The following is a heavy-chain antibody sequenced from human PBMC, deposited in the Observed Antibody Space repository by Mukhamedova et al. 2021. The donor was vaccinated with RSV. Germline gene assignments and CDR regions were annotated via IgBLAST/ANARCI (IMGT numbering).Heavy chain of an antibody. V-gene: IGHV3-30*04. CDR1: GFTFSSYA. J-gene: IGHJ4*01. Sequence: GFTFSSYAMHWVRQAPGKGLEWVAVISYDGSNKYYADSVKGRFTISRDNSKNTLYLQMNSLRAEDTAGYYCARGRGGWRTGPFDY. CDR3: ARGRGGWRTGPFDY. CDR2: ISYDGSNK. D-gene: IGHD2-8*02.